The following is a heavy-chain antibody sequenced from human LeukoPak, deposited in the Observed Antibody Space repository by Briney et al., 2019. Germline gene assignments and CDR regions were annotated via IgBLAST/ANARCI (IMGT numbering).Heavy chain of an antibody. CDR2: IYSGGST. CDR3: ARDDTAAGTLDY. V-gene: IGHV3-66*01. CDR1: GFAARSNY. J-gene: IGHJ4*02. D-gene: IGHD6-13*01. Sequence: GSLSLSCAASGFAARSNYLSWARQAPGKGLEWVSVIYSGGSTYYADSVKGRFTISRDNSKNTLYLQMNSLRAEDTAVYYCARDDTAAGTLDYWGQGTLVTVSS.